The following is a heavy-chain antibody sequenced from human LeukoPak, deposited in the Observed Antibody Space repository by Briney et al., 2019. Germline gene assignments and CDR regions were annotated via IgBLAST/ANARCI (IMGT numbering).Heavy chain of an antibody. J-gene: IGHJ4*02. CDR1: GFTFSSYS. CDR2: ISSSSTI. CDR3: AREDHSNYNY. D-gene: IGHD4-11*01. Sequence: PGGSLRLSCAASGFTFSSYSMNWVRQAPGKGLEWVSYISSSSTIYYADSVKGRFTISRDNAKNSLYLQMNSLRAEDTAVYYCAREDHSNYNYWGQGTLVTVSS. V-gene: IGHV3-48*04.